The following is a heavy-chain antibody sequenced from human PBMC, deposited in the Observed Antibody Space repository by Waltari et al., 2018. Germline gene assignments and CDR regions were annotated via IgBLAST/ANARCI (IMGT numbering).Heavy chain of an antibody. V-gene: IGHV1-18*01. Sequence: QVQLVQSGAEVKKPGASVKVSCKASGYTFTSYGISWVRQAPGQGLEWMGWISAYNGNTNYAQKLQGRVTMTTDTSTSTAYMEPRSLRSDDTAVYYCARGGYCSGGSCYSYYYYGMDVWGQGTTVTVSS. CDR2: ISAYNGNT. CDR3: ARGGYCSGGSCYSYYYYGMDV. D-gene: IGHD2-15*01. CDR1: GYTFTSYG. J-gene: IGHJ6*02.